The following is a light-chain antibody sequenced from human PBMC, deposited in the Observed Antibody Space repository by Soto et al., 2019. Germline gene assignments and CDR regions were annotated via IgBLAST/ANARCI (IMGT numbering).Light chain of an antibody. J-gene: IGKJ1*01. CDR2: KTS. V-gene: IGKV2-24*01. CDR1: ESLVHSYGNTY. CDR3: MQATQFPWT. Sequence: DIVMTQTPLSSPVTLGQPASISCRSNESLVHSYGNTYLNWLQKRPGQPPRLLIYKTSDRFSGVPNRFRGSGAGTDFTLEISRVEPGDVGVYYCMQATQFPWTFGQGTKVECK.